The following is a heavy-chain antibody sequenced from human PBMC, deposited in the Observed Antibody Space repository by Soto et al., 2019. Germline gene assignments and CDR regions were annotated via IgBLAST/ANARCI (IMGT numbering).Heavy chain of an antibody. J-gene: IGHJ6*02. D-gene: IGHD4-17*01. CDR2: IYYSGTT. CDR3: ARAHYGDTGYGMDV. V-gene: IGHV4-31*03. CDR1: GASISSGGYY. Sequence: PSETLSLTCTVSGASISSGGYYWSWIRQHPGKGLEWIGYIYYSGTTYYNPSLKSRLTISEDTSKNQFSLKLTSVTAADTAVYYRARAHYGDTGYGMDVWGQGTPVTVSS.